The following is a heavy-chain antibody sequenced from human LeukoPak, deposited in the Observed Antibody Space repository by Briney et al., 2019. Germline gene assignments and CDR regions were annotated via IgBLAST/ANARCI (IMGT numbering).Heavy chain of an antibody. D-gene: IGHD6-13*01. CDR2: INWNGGST. V-gene: IGHV3-20*04. CDR1: GFTFNNYA. CDR3: ARESSSSLYYYYMDV. Sequence: PGGSLRLSCAASGFTFNNYAMSWVRQAPGKGLEWVSGINWNGGSTGYADSVKGRFTISRDNAKNSLYLQMNSLRAEDTALYYCARESSSSLYYYYMDVWGKGTTVTVSS. J-gene: IGHJ6*03.